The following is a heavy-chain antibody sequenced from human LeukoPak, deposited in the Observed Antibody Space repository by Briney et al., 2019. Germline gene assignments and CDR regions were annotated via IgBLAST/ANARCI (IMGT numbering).Heavy chain of an antibody. CDR3: TTDLRIVVNDY. J-gene: IGHJ4*02. Sequence: ASVKVSCKASGYTFTSYAMHWVRQAPGQRLEWMGWINAGNGNTKYSQKFQGRVTITADESTSTAYMELSSLRSEDTAVYYCTTDLRIVVNDYWGQGTLVTVSS. CDR1: GYTFTSYA. CDR2: INAGNGNT. D-gene: IGHD3-22*01. V-gene: IGHV1-3*01.